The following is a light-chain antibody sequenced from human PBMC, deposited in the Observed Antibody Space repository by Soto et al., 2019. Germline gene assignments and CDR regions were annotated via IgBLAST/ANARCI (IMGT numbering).Light chain of an antibody. CDR1: QSVGST. J-gene: IGKJ4*02. V-gene: IGKV3-15*01. CDR3: QQYSTSLT. CDR2: GAS. Sequence: EILMTQSPATLSVSPGERVILSCRASQSVGSTLAWYQQKPGQPPRLLIRGASTRATGVPARFSGSGSGTEFTLTISSLQSEYFAVYYCQQYSTSLTFGGGTTLEIK.